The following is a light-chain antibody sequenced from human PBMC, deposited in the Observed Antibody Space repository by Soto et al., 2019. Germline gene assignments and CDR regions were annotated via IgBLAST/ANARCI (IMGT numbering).Light chain of an antibody. J-gene: IGLJ1*01. CDR3: SSYTTSNTRQIV. CDR2: GVS. Sequence: QCARTQPASVSGSPGQWITISCTGTSSDVGSYNFVSWYQHHPGKAPKLMIYGVSNRPSGISNRFSGSKSDNTASLTISGLQPEDEADYYCSSYTTSNTRQIVFGTGTKVTVL. CDR1: SSDVGSYNF. V-gene: IGLV2-14*02.